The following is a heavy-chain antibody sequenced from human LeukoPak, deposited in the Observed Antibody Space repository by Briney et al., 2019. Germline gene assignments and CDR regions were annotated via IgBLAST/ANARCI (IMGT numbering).Heavy chain of an antibody. J-gene: IGHJ6*03. Sequence: SETLSLTCAIYGESFSGFYWSWIRQPPGKGLEWIGEINHSGSTKYNPSLESRVTISQDTSKNQFSLRLTSVTAADTAVYYCARHAYSRYRPGRNYMDVWGKGTTVTVSS. D-gene: IGHD3-10*01. CDR3: ARHAYSRYRPGRNYMDV. CDR2: INHSGST. V-gene: IGHV4-34*01. CDR1: GESFSGFY.